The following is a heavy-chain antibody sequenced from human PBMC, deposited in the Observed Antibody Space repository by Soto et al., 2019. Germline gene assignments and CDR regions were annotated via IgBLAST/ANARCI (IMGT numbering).Heavy chain of an antibody. Sequence: PSETLSLTCAVYGGSFSGYYWSWIRQPPGKGLEWIGEINHSGSTNYNPSLKSRVTISVDTSKNQFSLKLSSVTAADTAVYYRARGCYDFCSGSNAHYCYYIDVWGKGTTDTGSS. D-gene: IGHD3-3*01. V-gene: IGHV4-34*01. CDR2: INHSGST. CDR3: ARGCYDFCSGSNAHYCYYIDV. J-gene: IGHJ6*03. CDR1: GGSFSGYY.